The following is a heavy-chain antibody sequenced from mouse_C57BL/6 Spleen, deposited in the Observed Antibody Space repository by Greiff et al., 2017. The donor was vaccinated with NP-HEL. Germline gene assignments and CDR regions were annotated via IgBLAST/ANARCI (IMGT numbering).Heavy chain of an antibody. V-gene: IGHV14-4*01. CDR2: IDPENGDT. J-gene: IGHJ3*01. D-gene: IGHD1-1*02. Sequence: EVQLQESGAELVRPGASVKLSCTASGFNITDDYMHWVKQRPEQGLEWIGWIDPENGDTEYASKFQGKATLTADTSSNTAYLQLSSLASEDTSVYYCTAYFPFGSYSWFAYWGQGTLVTVSA. CDR1: GFNITDDY. CDR3: TAYFPFGSYSWFAY.